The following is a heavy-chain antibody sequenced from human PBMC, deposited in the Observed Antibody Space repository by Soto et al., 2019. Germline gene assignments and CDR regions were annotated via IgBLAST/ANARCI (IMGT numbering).Heavy chain of an antibody. CDR2: ISYNGST. Sequence: QLQLQESGPGLVKPSETLSLTCSVSGGSINSSNFYWGWIRQPPGKGLEWIGTISYNGSTYNKPSLKSRVTISVDTSKNQFSLSLTSVTAADTAMYYCARLRPFDYWSQGALVTVSS. CDR1: GGSINSSNFY. V-gene: IGHV4-39*01. J-gene: IGHJ4*02. CDR3: ARLRPFDY.